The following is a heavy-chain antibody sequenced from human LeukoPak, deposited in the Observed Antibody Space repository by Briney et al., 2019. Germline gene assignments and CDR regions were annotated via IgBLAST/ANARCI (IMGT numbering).Heavy chain of an antibody. CDR1: GLTFSNSW. Sequence: PGGSLRLSCAASGLTFSNSWMTWVRRAPGKGLEWVANINQDGGVRNYVDSVKGRFTISRDNAKNSLYLQMNSLRDEDTAVYYFTRDSVCNTFYYWGQGSLVTVSS. CDR2: INQDGGVR. CDR3: TRDSVCNTFYY. D-gene: IGHD2-8*01. V-gene: IGHV3-7*01. J-gene: IGHJ4*02.